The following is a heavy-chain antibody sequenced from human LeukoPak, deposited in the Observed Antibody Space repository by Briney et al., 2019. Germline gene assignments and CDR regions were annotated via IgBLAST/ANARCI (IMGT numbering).Heavy chain of an antibody. V-gene: IGHV1-69*13. CDR3: ASTKIGYCSSTSCLGLDY. D-gene: IGHD2-2*01. Sequence: ASVKLSCKASGGTFSSYAISWVRQAPGQGLEWMGVIIPIFGTANYAQKFQGRVTITADESTSTAYMELSSLRSEDTAVYYCASTKIGYCSSTSCLGLDYWGQGTLVTVSS. CDR2: IIPIFGTA. CDR1: GGTFSSYA. J-gene: IGHJ4*02.